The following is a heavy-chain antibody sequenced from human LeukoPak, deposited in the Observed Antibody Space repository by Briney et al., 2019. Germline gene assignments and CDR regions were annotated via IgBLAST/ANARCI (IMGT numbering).Heavy chain of an antibody. J-gene: IGHJ5*02. CDR2: MNPNSGNT. Sequence: GASVKVSCKASGYTFTSYDINWVRQATGQGLEWMGWMNPNSGNTGYAQKFQGRVTMTRNTSISTAYMELSSLRSEDTAVYYCARGSGMITIFGVAENRFDPWGQGTLVTVSS. CDR3: ARGSGMITIFGVAENRFDP. V-gene: IGHV1-8*01. D-gene: IGHD3-3*01. CDR1: GYTFTSYD.